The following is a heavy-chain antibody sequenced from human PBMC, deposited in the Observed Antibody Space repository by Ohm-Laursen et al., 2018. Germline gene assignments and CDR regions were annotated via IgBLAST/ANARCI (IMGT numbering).Heavy chain of an antibody. J-gene: IGHJ6*02. V-gene: IGHV4-4*07. CDR1: GDFISSQY. CDR3: ARDPNGLDV. Sequence: TLSLTCSVSGDFISSQYWSWIRQPAGKGLEWIGRVDPSGSTNYNPSLRSRFTMSVDTSKNQLSLKLSSVTAADTALYYCARDPNGLDVWGQGTTVTVSS. CDR2: VDPSGST.